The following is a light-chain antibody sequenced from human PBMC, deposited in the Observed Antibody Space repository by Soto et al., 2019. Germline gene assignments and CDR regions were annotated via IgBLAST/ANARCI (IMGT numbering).Light chain of an antibody. CDR2: DAS. J-gene: IGKJ4*01. V-gene: IGKV1-5*01. Sequence: DIQMTQSPSTLSASVGDRVTITCRASQSISSWLAWYQQKPGKAPKLLIYDASSLESGVPSRFSGSGSGTEFTLTITSLQPDDFATYYCQQSSSTPQTFGGGTRVEIK. CDR3: QQSSSTPQT. CDR1: QSISSW.